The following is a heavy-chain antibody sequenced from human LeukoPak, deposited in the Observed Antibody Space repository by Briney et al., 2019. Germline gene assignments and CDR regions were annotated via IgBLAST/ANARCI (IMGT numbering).Heavy chain of an antibody. Sequence: QSGGSLRLSCAASGFTFSGSAMHWVRQASGKGLEWVGRIRSKANSYATAYAASVKGRFTISRDDSKNTAYLQMNSLKTEDTAVYYCTRHKGGNNVYYYYMDVWGKGTTVTVSS. CDR3: TRHKGGNNVYYYYMDV. D-gene: IGHD4-23*01. V-gene: IGHV3-73*01. CDR1: GFTFSGSA. CDR2: IRSKANSYAT. J-gene: IGHJ6*03.